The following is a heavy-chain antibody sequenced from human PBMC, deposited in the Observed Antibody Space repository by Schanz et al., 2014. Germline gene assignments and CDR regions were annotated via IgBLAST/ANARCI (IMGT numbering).Heavy chain of an antibody. D-gene: IGHD3-10*01. CDR2: VSRSTPDI. V-gene: IGHV3-21*04. CDR3: AKGRFGELSAFDI. J-gene: IGHJ3*02. Sequence: VQLVESGGGVVQPGRSLRLSCAASGFTFSSYGMNWVRQAPGKGLEWVSYVSRSTPDIYYADSVKGRFTMSRDNAKNSVFLQMNSLRAEDTAVYYCAKGRFGELSAFDIWGQGTMVTVSS. CDR1: GFTFSSYG.